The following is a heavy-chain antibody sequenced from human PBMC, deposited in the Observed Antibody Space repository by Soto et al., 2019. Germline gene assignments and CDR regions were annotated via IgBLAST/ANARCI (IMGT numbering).Heavy chain of an antibody. V-gene: IGHV4-30-4*01. D-gene: IGHD3-10*01. J-gene: IGHJ4*02. Sequence: SETLSLTCTVSGGSISSGDYYWSWIRQPPGKGLEWIGYIYYSGSTYYNPSLKSRVTISVDTSKNQFSLKLTSVTAADTAVYYCPRDKITSLFAYWGQGTLVTVS. CDR1: GGSISSGDYY. CDR3: PRDKITSLFAY. CDR2: IYYSGST.